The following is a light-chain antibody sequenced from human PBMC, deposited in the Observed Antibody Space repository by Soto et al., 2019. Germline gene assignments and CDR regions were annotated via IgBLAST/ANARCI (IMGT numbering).Light chain of an antibody. CDR1: ESVSTW. V-gene: IGKV1-5*03. Sequence: DIQMTQSPSTLSASVGDRVTFTCRASESVSTWLAWYQQKPGKAPKLLIYKASTLESGVPSRFSGSGSRTEFTLTISSLQPDDFATYYCQQYKSYTPYTFGQGTKLEIK. CDR2: KAS. J-gene: IGKJ2*01. CDR3: QQYKSYTPYT.